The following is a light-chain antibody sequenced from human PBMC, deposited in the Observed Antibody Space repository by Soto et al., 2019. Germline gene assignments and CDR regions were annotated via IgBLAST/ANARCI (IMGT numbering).Light chain of an antibody. CDR2: AAS. J-gene: IGKJ1*01. CDR1: QSISSRH. Sequence: EIVLTQSPGTLSLSPGERATLSFRASQSISSRHLAWYQQKPGQAPRLLIYAASTRATDIPDKFSGSGSGADFTLSISRLEPEDFAVYYCQQRSNWPQTFGQGTKV. CDR3: QQRSNWPQT. V-gene: IGKV3D-20*02.